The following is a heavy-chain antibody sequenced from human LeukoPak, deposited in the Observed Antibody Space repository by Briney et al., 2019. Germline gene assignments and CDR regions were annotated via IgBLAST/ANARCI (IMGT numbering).Heavy chain of an antibody. CDR2: IYPGDSDT. D-gene: IGHD3-22*01. V-gene: IGHV5-51*01. CDR1: GYSFTSYW. CDR3: TRSPGDSSGYVDY. J-gene: IGHJ4*02. Sequence: GESLKISCKGSGYSFTSYWIGWVRQMPGKGREWMGIIYPGDSDTRYSPSFQGQVTISADKSISTAYLQSSSLKASDTAMYFCTRSPGDSSGYVDYWGQGTLVTVSS.